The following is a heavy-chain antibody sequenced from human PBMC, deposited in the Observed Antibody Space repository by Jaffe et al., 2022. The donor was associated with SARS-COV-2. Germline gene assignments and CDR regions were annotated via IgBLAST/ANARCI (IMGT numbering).Heavy chain of an antibody. Sequence: EVQLVESGGGLVKPGGSLRLSCAASGFTFSSYSMNWVRQAPGKGLEWVSSISSSSSYIYYADSVKGRFTISRDNAKNSLYLQMNSLRAEDTAVYYCARVVGYYDSSGKHNWFDPWGQGTLVTVSS. CDR3: ARVVGYYDSSGKHNWFDP. V-gene: IGHV3-21*01. D-gene: IGHD3-22*01. J-gene: IGHJ5*02. CDR1: GFTFSSYS. CDR2: ISSSSSYI.